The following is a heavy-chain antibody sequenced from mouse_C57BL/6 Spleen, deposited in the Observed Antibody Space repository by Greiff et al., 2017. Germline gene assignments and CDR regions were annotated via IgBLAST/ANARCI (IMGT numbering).Heavy chain of an antibody. CDR3: ASGGLYPRY. J-gene: IGHJ2*01. Sequence: VQLQQSGAELARPGASVKLSCMASGYTFTSYGISWVKQRTGQGLEWIGEIYPRSGNTFYNEQFKGKATLTADKSSSTAYMELRSLTSEDSAVYFCASGGLYPRYWGQDTTLTVSS. D-gene: IGHD2-12*01. V-gene: IGHV1-81*01. CDR1: GYTFTSYG. CDR2: IYPRSGNT.